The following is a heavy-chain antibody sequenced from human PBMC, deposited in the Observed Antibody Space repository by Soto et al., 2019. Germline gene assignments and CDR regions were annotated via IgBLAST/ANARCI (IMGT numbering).Heavy chain of an antibody. CDR1: GFTISGKKY. CDR2: RYDLDGS. Sequence: DVQLVESGGGLIQPGESLRLSCAAFGFTISGKKYVAWVRHAPGKGLEWFSARYDLDGSFYAASVKGRFTTSSDSSKTTVYLQMNDLRPDDTAVYDCATWHEREHAYDVWGQGTTVTVSS. J-gene: IGHJ3*01. CDR3: ATWHEREHAYDV. D-gene: IGHD1-1*01. V-gene: IGHV3-53*01.